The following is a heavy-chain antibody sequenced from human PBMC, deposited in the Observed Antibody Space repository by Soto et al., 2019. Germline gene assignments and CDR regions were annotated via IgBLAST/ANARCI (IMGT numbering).Heavy chain of an antibody. J-gene: IGHJ6*02. CDR3: AKDFCSSASCYGCYYYLYGMDV. CDR2: ISYDGDNK. D-gene: IGHD2-2*01. V-gene: IGHV3-30*18. Sequence: PGGSLRLSCAASGFSFTTYGMHWVRQAPGKGLEWVGFISYDGDNKFYADSVKGRFTISRDNSKSTLYLQMNSLRTEDSTVYYCAKDFCSSASCYGCYYYLYGMDVWGQGTTVTVSS. CDR1: GFSFTTYG.